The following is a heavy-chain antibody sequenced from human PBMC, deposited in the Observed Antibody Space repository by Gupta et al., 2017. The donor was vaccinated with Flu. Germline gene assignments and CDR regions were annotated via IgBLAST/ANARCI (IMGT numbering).Heavy chain of an antibody. Sequence: QVQLQESGPGLVKPSETLSLTCTVSGGSISSYYWSWIRQPAGKGLEWIGRIYTSGSTNYNPDRKRRVTMSVDTYKNQCSLKRRSVTAAEKAVDYCARDLSRPSHLGNWFDPGGQGTLVTVSS. J-gene: IGHJ5*02. CDR3: ARDLSRPSHLGNWFDP. CDR1: GGSISSYY. CDR2: IYTSGST. D-gene: IGHD6-13*01. V-gene: IGHV4-4*07.